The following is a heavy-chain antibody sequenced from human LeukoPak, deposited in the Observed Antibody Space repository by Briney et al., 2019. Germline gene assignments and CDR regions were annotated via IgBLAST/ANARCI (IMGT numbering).Heavy chain of an antibody. CDR1: GGTFSSYA. Sequence: SVKVSCKASGGTFSSYAISWVRQAPGQGLEWVGAILPIFGTANYAQKFQGRVTIPTDESTSTAYMELSSLRSEDTAVYYCARDYYGSGLTSFDPWGQGTLVTVSS. V-gene: IGHV1-69*05. CDR3: ARDYYGSGLTSFDP. D-gene: IGHD3-10*01. J-gene: IGHJ5*02. CDR2: ILPIFGTA.